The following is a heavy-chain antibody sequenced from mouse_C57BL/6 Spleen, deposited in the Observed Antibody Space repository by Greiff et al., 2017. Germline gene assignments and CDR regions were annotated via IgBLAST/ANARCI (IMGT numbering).Heavy chain of an antibody. CDR1: GYSITSGYY. Sequence: EVKLVESGPGLVKPSQSLSLTCSVTGYSITSGYYWNWNRQFPGNKLEWMGYIRYDGSNNYNPSLKNRISITPDTSTNPFFLKLNSVTTEDAATYYVARDPDYYYGSLYAMDYWGQGTSVTVSS. J-gene: IGHJ4*01. D-gene: IGHD1-1*01. CDR3: ARDPDYYYGSLYAMDY. V-gene: IGHV3-6*01. CDR2: IRYDGSN.